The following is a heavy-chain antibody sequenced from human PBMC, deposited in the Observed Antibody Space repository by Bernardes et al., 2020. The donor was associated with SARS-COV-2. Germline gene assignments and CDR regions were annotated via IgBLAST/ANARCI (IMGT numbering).Heavy chain of an antibody. CDR2: FDPEDGET. CDR3: ATSPAVAGKAIDY. J-gene: IGHJ4*02. Sequence: ASVKVSCKVSGFTLTELSMHWVRQAPGKGLEWMGGFDPEDGETIYAQKFQGRVTMTEDTSTDTAYMELSSLRSEDTAVYYCATSPAVAGKAIDYWGQGTLVTVSS. V-gene: IGHV1-24*01. CDR1: GFTLTELS. D-gene: IGHD6-19*01.